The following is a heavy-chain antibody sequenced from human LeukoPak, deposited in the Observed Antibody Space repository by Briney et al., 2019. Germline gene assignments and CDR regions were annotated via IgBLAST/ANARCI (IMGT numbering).Heavy chain of an antibody. CDR2: ISGSGGST. V-gene: IGHV3-23*01. Sequence: GGSLRLSCAASGFTFSDHYMDWVRQAPGKGLEWVSAISGSGGSTYYADSVKGRFTISRDNSKNTLYLQMNSLRAEDTAVYYCAKDLSSFLSGSGSYYGAFDIWGQGTMVTVSS. J-gene: IGHJ3*02. D-gene: IGHD3-10*01. CDR1: GFTFSDHY. CDR3: AKDLSSFLSGSGSYYGAFDI.